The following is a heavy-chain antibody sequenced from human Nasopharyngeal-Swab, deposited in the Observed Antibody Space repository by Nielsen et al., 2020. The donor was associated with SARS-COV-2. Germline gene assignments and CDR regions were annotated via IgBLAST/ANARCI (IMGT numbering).Heavy chain of an antibody. CDR2: IYHSGST. V-gene: IGHV4-4*02. CDR3: ARAVVWVGAAPSAVWGYFDY. Sequence: WIGRRPGQGLEWIGEIYHSGSTNYNPSLKSRVTISVDNSKNQFSLKLSSVTAADTAVYYCARAVVWVGAAPSAVWGYFDYWGQGTLVTVSS. J-gene: IGHJ4*02. D-gene: IGHD2-15*01.